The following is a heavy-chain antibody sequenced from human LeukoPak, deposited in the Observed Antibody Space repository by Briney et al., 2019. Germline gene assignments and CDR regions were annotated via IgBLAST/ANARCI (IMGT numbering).Heavy chain of an antibody. V-gene: IGHV3-66*02. J-gene: IGHJ4*02. Sequence: GGSLRLSCAASGFTVSSNYMSWVRQAPGKGLEGVSVIYSGGGTYYADSVKGRFTISRVNSKNTLYLQMNSLRAEDTAVYYCARGSDYDTLTGLDYWGQGTLVTVSS. CDR1: GFTVSSNY. D-gene: IGHD3-9*01. CDR2: IYSGGGT. CDR3: ARGSDYDTLTGLDY.